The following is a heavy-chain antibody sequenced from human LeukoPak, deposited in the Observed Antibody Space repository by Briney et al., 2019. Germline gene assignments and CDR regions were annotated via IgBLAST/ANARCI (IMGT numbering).Heavy chain of an antibody. J-gene: IGHJ4*02. D-gene: IGHD2-2*01. CDR3: ARANFLYCSSSTCLFDY. Sequence: ASVKVSCKASGYTFTDYYMHWVRQAPGQGFEWMGLINTNDGETNYAQKFQGRVTMTRDTYISTAHMEVSRLRSDDTAVYYCARANFLYCSSSTCLFDYWGQGTLVTVSS. CDR2: INTNDGET. V-gene: IGHV1-2*02. CDR1: GYTFTDYY.